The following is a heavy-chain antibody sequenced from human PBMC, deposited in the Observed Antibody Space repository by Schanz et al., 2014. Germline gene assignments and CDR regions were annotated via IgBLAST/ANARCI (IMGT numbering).Heavy chain of an antibody. CDR3: ARDLISSGWYG. J-gene: IGHJ4*02. CDR2: ISNSGTTI. Sequence: VQLLESGGGLVEAGGSLRLSCAASGFTFSDYYMSWIRQAPGKGLEWVSYISNSGTTIYYADSVKGRFTISRDNAKNSLYLQMNSLRVEDTAVYYCARDLISSGWYGWGQGTLVTVSS. D-gene: IGHD6-19*01. CDR1: GFTFSDYY. V-gene: IGHV3-11*01.